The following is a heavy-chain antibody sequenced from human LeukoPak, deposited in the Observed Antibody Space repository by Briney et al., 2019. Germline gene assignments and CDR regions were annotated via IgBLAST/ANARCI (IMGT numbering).Heavy chain of an antibody. CDR3: ARESIEWELLEYFQH. J-gene: IGHJ1*01. D-gene: IGHD1-26*01. CDR2: INTNTGNP. CDR1: GYTFTSYA. V-gene: IGHV7-4-1*02. Sequence: ASVKVSCTASGYTFTSYAMNWVRQAPGQGLEWMGWINTNTGNPTYAQGFTGRFVFSLDTSVSTAYLQISSLKAEDTAVYYCARESIEWELLEYFQHWGQGTLVTVSS.